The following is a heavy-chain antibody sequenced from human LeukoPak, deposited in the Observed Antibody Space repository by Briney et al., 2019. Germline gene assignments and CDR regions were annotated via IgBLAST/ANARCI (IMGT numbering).Heavy chain of an antibody. V-gene: IGHV1-69*13. D-gene: IGHD5-18*01. J-gene: IGHJ4*02. CDR1: GGTFSSYA. Sequence: GAPVKVSCKASGGTFSSYAISWVRQAPGQGLEWMGGIIPIFGTANYAQKFQGRVTITADESTSTAYMELSSLRSEDTAVYYCASNLYSYGYDPYFDYWGQGTLVTVSS. CDR3: ASNLYSYGYDPYFDY. CDR2: IIPIFGTA.